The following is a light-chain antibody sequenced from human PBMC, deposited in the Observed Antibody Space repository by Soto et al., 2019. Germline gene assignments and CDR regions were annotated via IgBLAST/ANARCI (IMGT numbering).Light chain of an antibody. CDR2: NVY. CDR1: SSDVGAYNF. CDR3: SAYSSSHSLV. J-gene: IGLJ1*01. V-gene: IGLV2-14*03. Sequence: QPVLTQPASVSGSPGQSITISCTGTSSDVGAYNFVSWHQQHPGKAPKLMIYNVYDRPSGISYRFSGSKSGNTASLTISGLQGEDEADYYCSAYSSSHSLVFGTGTKLTVL.